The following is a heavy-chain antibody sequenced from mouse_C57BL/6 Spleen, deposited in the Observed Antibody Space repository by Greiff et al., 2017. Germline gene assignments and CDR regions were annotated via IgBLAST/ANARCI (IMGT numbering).Heavy chain of an antibody. V-gene: IGHV1-52*01. D-gene: IGHD2-4*01. CDR2: IDPSDSDT. CDR1: GYTFTSYW. J-gene: IGHJ3*01. CDR3: ANSWVYEYDVGWFAY. Sequence: VQLQQPGAELVRPGSSVKLSCKASGYTFTSYWMHWVKQRPIQGLEWIGNIDPSDSDTHYNQKFKDKATLTVDKSSSTAYMQLSRLTSEDSAVYYCANSWVYEYDVGWFAYWGQGTLVTVSA.